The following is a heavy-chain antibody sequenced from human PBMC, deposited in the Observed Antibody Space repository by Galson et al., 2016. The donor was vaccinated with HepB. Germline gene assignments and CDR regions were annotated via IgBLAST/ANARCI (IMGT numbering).Heavy chain of an antibody. CDR1: GFSVSSNY. Sequence: SLRLSCAASGFSVSSNYMSWVRQAPGKGLQWVSVIFSGGSTYYAGSVKGRFTISRDNSKNTLHLQMNSLRAEDTAVYYCASLRFKGFDLWGRGTLVTVSS. CDR2: IFSGGST. V-gene: IGHV3-53*01. J-gene: IGHJ2*01. D-gene: IGHD3-3*01. CDR3: ASLRFKGFDL.